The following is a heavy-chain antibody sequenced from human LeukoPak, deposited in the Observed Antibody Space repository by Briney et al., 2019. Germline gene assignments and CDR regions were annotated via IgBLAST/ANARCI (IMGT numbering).Heavy chain of an antibody. CDR2: INHSGST. J-gene: IGHJ3*02. CDR1: GGSLSGYY. Sequence: SETLSLTCAVYGGSLSGYYWSWIRQPPGKGLEWIGEINHSGSTNYNPSLKSRVTISVDTSKNQFSLKLSSVTAADTAVYYCARARGGRSRFRAFDIWGQGTMVTVSS. CDR3: ARARGGRSRFRAFDI. D-gene: IGHD3-10*01. V-gene: IGHV4-34*01.